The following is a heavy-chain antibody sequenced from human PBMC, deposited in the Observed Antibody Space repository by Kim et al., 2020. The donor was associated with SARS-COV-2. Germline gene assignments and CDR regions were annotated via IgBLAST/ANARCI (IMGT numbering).Heavy chain of an antibody. V-gene: IGHV3-23*01. J-gene: IGHJ6*02. D-gene: IGHD6-13*01. Sequence: GGSLRLSCAASGFTFSSYAMSWVRQAPGKGLEWVSAISGSGGSTYYADSVKGRFTISRDNSKNTLYLQMNSLRAEDTAVYYCAKERAAATSAADYYGMDVWGQGTTVTVSS. CDR3: AKERAAATSAADYYGMDV. CDR2: ISGSGGST. CDR1: GFTFSSYA.